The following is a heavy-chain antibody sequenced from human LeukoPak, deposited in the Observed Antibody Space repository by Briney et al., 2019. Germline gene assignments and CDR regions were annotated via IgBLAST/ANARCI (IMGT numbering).Heavy chain of an antibody. CDR1: GYTFTDYY. D-gene: IGHD3-10*01. J-gene: IGHJ4*02. V-gene: IGHV1-69-2*01. CDR2: VDPEDGET. Sequence: ASVKISCKVSGYTFTDYYMHWVQQAPGKGLEWMGLVDPEDGETVYAEKFQGRVTITADTSTDTAYMELSSLRSEDTAVYYCATGFGYYFDYWGQGTLVTVSS. CDR3: ATGFGYYFDY.